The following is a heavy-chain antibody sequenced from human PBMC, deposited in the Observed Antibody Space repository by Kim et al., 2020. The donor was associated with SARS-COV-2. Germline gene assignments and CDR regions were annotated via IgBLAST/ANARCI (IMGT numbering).Heavy chain of an antibody. D-gene: IGHD4-17*01. J-gene: IGHJ3*01. CDR3: AKSRTVATVDDAFDV. CDR2: IIPLLHVT. Sequence: SVKVSCKTSGDTFTKYGFSWVRQAPGQGLEWMGRIIPLLHVTHYAQRFQGRVTITADKSTTTVFMQPTSLRSDDTAIYYCAKSRTVATVDDAFDVWGQG. V-gene: IGHV1-69*04. CDR1: GDTFTKYG.